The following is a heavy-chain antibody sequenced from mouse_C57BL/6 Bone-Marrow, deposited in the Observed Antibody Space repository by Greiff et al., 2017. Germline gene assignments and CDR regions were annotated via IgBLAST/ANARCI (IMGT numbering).Heavy chain of an antibody. D-gene: IGHD1-1*01. J-gene: IGHJ4*01. CDR1: GFSLSTFGMG. CDR2: IWWDDDK. Sequence: QVTLKESGPGILQPSQTLSLTCSFSGFSLSTFGMGVGWIRQPSGKGLEWLAHIWWDDDKYYNPALKSRLTISKDTSKNQVFLKIANVDTADTATYYCAQYYYGSSYYAMDYWGQGTSVTVSS. CDR3: AQYYYGSSYYAMDY. V-gene: IGHV8-8*01.